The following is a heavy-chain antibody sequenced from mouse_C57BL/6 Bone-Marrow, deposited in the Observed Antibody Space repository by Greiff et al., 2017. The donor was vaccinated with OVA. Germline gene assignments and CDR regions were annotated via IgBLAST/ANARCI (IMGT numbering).Heavy chain of an antibody. J-gene: IGHJ1*03. CDR1: GYAFTNYL. Sequence: VQGVESGAELVRPGPSVKVSCKASGYAFTNYLIEWVKQRPGQGLEWIGVINPGSGGTNYNEKFKGKATLTADKSSSTAYMQLSSLTSEDSAVYFCARYAHYYGSSYWYFDVWGTGTTVTVSS. D-gene: IGHD1-1*01. CDR2: INPGSGGT. V-gene: IGHV1-54*01. CDR3: ARYAHYYGSSYWYFDV.